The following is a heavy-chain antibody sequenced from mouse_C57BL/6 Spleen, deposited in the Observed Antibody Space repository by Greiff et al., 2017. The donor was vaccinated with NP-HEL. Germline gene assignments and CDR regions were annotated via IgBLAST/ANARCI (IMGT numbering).Heavy chain of an antibody. CDR2: IDPSDSYT. CDR3: ARGGLLMDY. CDR1: GYTFTSYW. J-gene: IGHJ4*01. D-gene: IGHD3-1*01. V-gene: IGHV1-69*01. Sequence: QVQLQQPGAELVMPGASVKLSCKASGYTFTSYWMHWVKQRPGQGLEWIGEIDPSDSYTNSNQKFKGKSTLTVDKSSSTAYMQLSSLTSEDSAVYYCARGGLLMDYWGQGTSVTVSS.